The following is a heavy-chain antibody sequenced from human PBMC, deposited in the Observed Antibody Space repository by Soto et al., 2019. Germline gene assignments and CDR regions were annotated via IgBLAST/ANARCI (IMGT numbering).Heavy chain of an antibody. V-gene: IGHV4-31*03. CDR3: ARDAAMPYSYYCGMDV. D-gene: IGHD2-2*01. CDR2: MYYIDIT. J-gene: IGHJ6*02. CDR1: VRSISSGGYY. Sequence: PSETLSLTCTVSVRSISSGGYYWSWILQHPGKGLEWIGYMYYIDITYYNPSLKSRVTISVDTSKNQFSLKLSSVTAADTAVYYCARDAAMPYSYYCGMDVWGQGTTVTVSS.